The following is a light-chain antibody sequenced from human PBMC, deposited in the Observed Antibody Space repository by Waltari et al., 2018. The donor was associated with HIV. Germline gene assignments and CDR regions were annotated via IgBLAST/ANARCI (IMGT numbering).Light chain of an antibody. J-gene: IGKJ2*01. CDR1: QSVLYSSHNKNY. V-gene: IGKV4-1*01. CDR3: LQYYSSLYT. CDR2: WAS. Sequence: DIVMTQSPDFLAVSLGERATIYCKSSQSVLYSSHNKNYLAWYQQKAGQSPRLLINWASTREYGVPERFSGSGSGTNFTLTISSLQAEDVALYYCLQYYSSLYTFGQGTKLEIK.